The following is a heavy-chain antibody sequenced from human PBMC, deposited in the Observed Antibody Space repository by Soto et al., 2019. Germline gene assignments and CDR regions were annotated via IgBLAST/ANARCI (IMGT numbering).Heavy chain of an antibody. D-gene: IGHD6-13*01. J-gene: IGHJ4*02. CDR1: GGSISSSSYY. Sequence: LSLTCTVSGGSISSSSYYWGWIRQPPGKGLEWIGSIYYSGSTYYNPSLKSRVTISVDTSKNQFSLKLSSVTAADTAVYYCASLSAAGPYYFDYWGQGTLVTVSS. CDR3: ASLSAAGPYYFDY. V-gene: IGHV4-39*01. CDR2: IYYSGST.